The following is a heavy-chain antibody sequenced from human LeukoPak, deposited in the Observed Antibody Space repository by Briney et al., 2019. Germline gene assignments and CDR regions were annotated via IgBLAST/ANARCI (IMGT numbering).Heavy chain of an antibody. Sequence: GGSLRLSCAASGFTFSRYYMYWVRQAPGKGLEWVSGISWNSGSIGYADSVKGRFTISRDNAKNSLYLQMNSLRAEDMALYYCAKAPTYYYDSSGYFDYWGQGTLVTVSS. CDR3: AKAPTYYYDSSGYFDY. D-gene: IGHD3-22*01. CDR1: GFTFSRYY. J-gene: IGHJ4*02. CDR2: ISWNSGSI. V-gene: IGHV3-9*03.